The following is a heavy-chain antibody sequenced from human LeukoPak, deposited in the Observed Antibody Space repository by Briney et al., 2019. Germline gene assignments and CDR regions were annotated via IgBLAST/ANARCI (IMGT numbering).Heavy chain of an antibody. Sequence: ASVKVSCKASGYTFSGHNIHWVRQAPGQGLEWMGWINPNSGGTNYAQQFQGRVTMTRDTSISTAYMELSRLRSDDTAVYYCAREGEVDTMIVGYYFDYWGQGTLVTVSS. J-gene: IGHJ4*02. CDR2: INPNSGGT. CDR3: AREGEVDTMIVGYYFDY. CDR1: GYTFSGHN. D-gene: IGHD3-22*01. V-gene: IGHV1-2*02.